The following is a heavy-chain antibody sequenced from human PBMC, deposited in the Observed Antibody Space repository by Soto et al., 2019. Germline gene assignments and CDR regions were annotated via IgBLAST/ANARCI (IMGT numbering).Heavy chain of an antibody. CDR3: VKSALSNQVLVTDHFDY. CDR2: ISSQGDTT. CDR1: GFNFATYS. Sequence: PGGSLRLSCSASGFNFATYSMHWVRQAPGKGLEYMSAISSQGDTTFYADSVKDRFTISRDNSKNTLYLQMGSLRAEDTAIYYCVKSALSNQVLVTDHFDYWGQGTLVTVSS. D-gene: IGHD5-18*01. J-gene: IGHJ4*02. V-gene: IGHV3-64D*06.